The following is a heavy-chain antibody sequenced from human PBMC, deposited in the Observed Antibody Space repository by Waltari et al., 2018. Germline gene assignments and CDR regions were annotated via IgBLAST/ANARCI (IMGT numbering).Heavy chain of an antibody. CDR3: VRGRGSSDY. V-gene: IGHV3-33*01. Sequence: QVQLVESGGGGVQPGRSLRLSGPASGFRFSTYGMHWFRQDPGKGLEWVADIWSDGSNIHYADSVKGRFIISRDNSKSTLSLQMNSLRAEDTAVYYCVRGRGSSDYWGQGTLVSVSS. D-gene: IGHD2-15*01. J-gene: IGHJ4*02. CDR2: IWSDGSNI. CDR1: GFRFSTYG.